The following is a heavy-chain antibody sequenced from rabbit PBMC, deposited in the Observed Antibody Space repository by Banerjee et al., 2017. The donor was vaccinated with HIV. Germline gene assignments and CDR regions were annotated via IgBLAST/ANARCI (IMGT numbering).Heavy chain of an antibody. D-gene: IGHD1-1*01. J-gene: IGHJ4*01. CDR1: GFDFSSYG. CDR3: VRYASSSGYYSYFNL. Sequence: QEQLVESGGGLVQPGGSLKLSCKASGFDFSSYGVSWVRQAPGKGLEWIGYIDPVFGSTYYASWVNGRVTISSHNAQNTLYLQLNSLTAADTATYFCVRYASSSGYYSYFNLWGPGTLVTVS. CDR2: IDPVFGST. V-gene: IGHV1S47*01.